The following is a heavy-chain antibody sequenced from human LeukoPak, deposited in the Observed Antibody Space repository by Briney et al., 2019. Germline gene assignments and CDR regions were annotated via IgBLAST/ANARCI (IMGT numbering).Heavy chain of an antibody. V-gene: IGHV3-7*01. CDR3: ASIKYYDFWSGYSPSFDY. Sequence: GGSLRLSCAASGFTFSSYWMSWVRQAPGKGLEWVANIKQDGSEKYYVDSVKGRFTISRDNAKNSLYLQMNSLRAEDTAVYYCASIKYYDFWSGYSPSFDYWGQGTLVTVSS. CDR2: IKQDGSEK. J-gene: IGHJ4*02. CDR1: GFTFSSYW. D-gene: IGHD3-3*01.